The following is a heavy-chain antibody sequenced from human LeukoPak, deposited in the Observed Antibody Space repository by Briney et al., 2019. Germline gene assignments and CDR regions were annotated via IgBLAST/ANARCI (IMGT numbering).Heavy chain of an antibody. D-gene: IGHD6-13*01. J-gene: IGHJ4*02. V-gene: IGHV4-39*07. Sequence: SETLSLTCTVSGGSISSSSYYWGWIRQPPGKGLEWIGSIYYSGSTYYNPSLKSRVTISVDTSKNQFSLKLSSVTAADTAVYYCARISAGYSSKGFDYWGQGTLVTVSS. CDR3: ARISAGYSSKGFDY. CDR2: IYYSGST. CDR1: GGSISSSSYY.